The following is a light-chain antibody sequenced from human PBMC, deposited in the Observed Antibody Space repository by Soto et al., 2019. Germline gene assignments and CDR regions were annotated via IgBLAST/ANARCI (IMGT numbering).Light chain of an antibody. J-gene: IGLJ1*01. Sequence: QSVLTQPPSASGSPGQSVTISCTGTKNDIGVYDFVSWYQHHPGKAPRLIMYEVVQRPSGVPDRFSGSKSGNTASLTVSGLQAADEADYFCNSYAGSNTYVFGSGTKLTVL. CDR1: KNDIGVYDF. V-gene: IGLV2-8*01. CDR2: EVV. CDR3: NSYAGSNTYV.